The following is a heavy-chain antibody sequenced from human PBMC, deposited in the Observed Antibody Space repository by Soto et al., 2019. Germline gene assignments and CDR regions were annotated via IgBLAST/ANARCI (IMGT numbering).Heavy chain of an antibody. D-gene: IGHD2-21*01. CDR1: GYTLSDYY. V-gene: IGHV1-2*02. J-gene: IGHJ5*02. CDR2: INPNSGGT. CDR3: ARPPLPPDSPGESFDP. Sequence: ASVKVSCKASGYTLSDYYIHWVRQAPGQGLEWMGWINPNSGGTNYAQKFQGRVTMTTDTSINTAYMELSRLRSDDTAVYYCARPPLPPDSPGESFDPWGQGSLVTVSS.